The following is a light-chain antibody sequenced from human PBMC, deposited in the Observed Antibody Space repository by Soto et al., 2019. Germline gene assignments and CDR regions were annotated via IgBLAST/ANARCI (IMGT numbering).Light chain of an antibody. CDR3: LQNKRLPPT. J-gene: IGKJ5*01. V-gene: IGKV2D-29*02. CDR1: QSLLHIAGQTH. CDR2: EVS. Sequence: DVVMTQAPLSLSVTPGQPASISCRASQSLLHIAGQTHLFWYLQKPGQSPQLLIYEVSNRFSGVPDRFSGSGSGTDFTLTISRVEAEDVGPYYCLQNKRLPPTFGQGTRLEIK.